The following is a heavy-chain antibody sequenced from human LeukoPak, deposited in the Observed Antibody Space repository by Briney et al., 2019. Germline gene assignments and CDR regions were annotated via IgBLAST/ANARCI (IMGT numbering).Heavy chain of an antibody. Sequence: ASVKVSCKASGYTFTSYDINWVRQATGQGLEWMGWMNPNSGNTGYAQKFQGRVTMTRNTSISTAYMELSSLRSEDTAVYYCASWFHDSSGYYFSGFDPWGQGTLVTVSS. CDR1: GYTFTSYD. V-gene: IGHV1-8*01. CDR2: MNPNSGNT. D-gene: IGHD3-22*01. J-gene: IGHJ5*02. CDR3: ASWFHDSSGYYFSGFDP.